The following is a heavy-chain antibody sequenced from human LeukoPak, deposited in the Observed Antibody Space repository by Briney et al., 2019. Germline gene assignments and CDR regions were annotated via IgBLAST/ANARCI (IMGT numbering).Heavy chain of an antibody. CDR2: ISTKSTYI. D-gene: IGHD1-7*01. Sequence: PGGSLRLSCAASQFTFSKYSMNWVRQAPGKGLEWVSSISTKSTYIYYADSVKGRFTISRDNAKNSLYLQMNNLRVEDTAVYYCARALVEVELRSPSDYWGQGTLVTVSS. CDR1: QFTFSKYS. CDR3: ARALVEVELRSPSDY. V-gene: IGHV3-21*03. J-gene: IGHJ4*02.